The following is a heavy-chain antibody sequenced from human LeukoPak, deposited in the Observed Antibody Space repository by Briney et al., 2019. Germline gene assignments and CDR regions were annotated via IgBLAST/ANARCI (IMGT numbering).Heavy chain of an antibody. D-gene: IGHD3-10*01. CDR2: ISRDGTIT. CDR3: ARTYYYGSAWDY. V-gene: IGHV3-74*01. J-gene: IGHJ4*02. Sequence: GSLRLSCAASGFTFSSSWMHWVRQVPGKGLAWVSRISRDGTITNYADSVKGRFTISRGNAKNSLYLQMNSLRAEDTAVYYCARTYYYGSAWDYWGQGTLVTVSS. CDR1: GFTFSSSW.